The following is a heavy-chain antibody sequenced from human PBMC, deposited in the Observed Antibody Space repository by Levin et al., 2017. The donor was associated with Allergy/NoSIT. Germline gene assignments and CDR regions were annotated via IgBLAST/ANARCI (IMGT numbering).Heavy chain of an antibody. CDR1: GGSFSGYY. V-gene: IGHV4-34*01. CDR2: INHSGST. Sequence: SETLSLTCAVYGGSFSGYYWSWIRQPPGKGLEWIGEINHSGSTNYNPSLKSRVTISVDTSKNQFSLKLSSVTAADTAVYYCARSRLMVYAIYYYYGMDVWGQGTTVTVSS. CDR3: ARSRLMVYAIYYYYGMDV. J-gene: IGHJ6*02. D-gene: IGHD2-8*01.